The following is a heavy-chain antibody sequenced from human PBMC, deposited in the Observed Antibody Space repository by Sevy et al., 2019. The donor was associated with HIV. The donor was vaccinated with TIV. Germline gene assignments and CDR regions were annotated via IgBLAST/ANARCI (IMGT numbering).Heavy chain of an antibody. CDR1: GYTFTSYG. D-gene: IGHD3-22*01. V-gene: IGHV1-18*01. CDR2: ISAYNGNT. CDR3: ARSDYYDSSGYYLDY. Sequence: ASVKVSCKASGYTFTSYGISWVRQAPGQGLEWMGWISAYNGNTNYAQKLQGRVTMTTDTSTSTAYMELRSLRSDDTAVYYCARSDYYDSSGYYLDYWGQGTLVTVSS. J-gene: IGHJ4*02.